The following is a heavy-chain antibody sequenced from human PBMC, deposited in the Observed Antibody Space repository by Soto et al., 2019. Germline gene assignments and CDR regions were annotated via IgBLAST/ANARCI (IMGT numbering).Heavy chain of an antibody. CDR2: ISYDGSNK. V-gene: IGHV3-30*18. J-gene: IGHJ4*02. CDR3: AKGYSNLDY. D-gene: IGHD4-4*01. Sequence: QVQLVESGGGVVQPGRSLRLSCAASGFTFSSCGMHWVRQAPGKGLEWVAIISYDGSNKYYADSVKGRFTISRDNSKNTLYLQMNSLRAEDTAVYYCAKGYSNLDYWGQGTLVTVSS. CDR1: GFTFSSCG.